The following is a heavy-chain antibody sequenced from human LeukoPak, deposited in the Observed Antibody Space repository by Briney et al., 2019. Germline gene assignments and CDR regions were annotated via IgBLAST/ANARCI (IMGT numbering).Heavy chain of an antibody. Sequence: GASVKVSCKASGYTFTSYDINWVRQATGQGLEWMGWMNPNSDNTGYAQKFRGRVTMTRNTSISTAYMELSSLRSEDTAVYYCARGGGDIVVGYGMDVWGQGTTVTVSS. CDR2: MNPNSDNT. V-gene: IGHV1-8*01. CDR1: GYTFTSYD. CDR3: ARGGGDIVVGYGMDV. J-gene: IGHJ6*02. D-gene: IGHD2-2*01.